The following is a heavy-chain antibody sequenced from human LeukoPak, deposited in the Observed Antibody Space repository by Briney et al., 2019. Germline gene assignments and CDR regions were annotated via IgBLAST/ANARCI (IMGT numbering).Heavy chain of an antibody. CDR1: GFTFSSYE. CDR3: ARLIEEQWLVPFDY. J-gene: IGHJ4*02. CDR2: INHSGST. V-gene: IGHV4-34*01. D-gene: IGHD6-19*01. Sequence: GSLRLSCAASGFTFSSYEMNWVRQAPGKGLERIGEINHSGSTNYNPSLKSRVTISVDTSKNQFSLKLSSVTAADTAVYYCARLIEEQWLVPFDYWGQGTLVNVSS.